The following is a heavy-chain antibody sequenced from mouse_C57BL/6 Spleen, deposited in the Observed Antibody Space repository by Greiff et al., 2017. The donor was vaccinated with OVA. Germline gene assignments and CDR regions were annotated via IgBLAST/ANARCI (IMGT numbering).Heavy chain of an antibody. J-gene: IGHJ4*01. CDR3: ARPLYTRAMDY. V-gene: IGHV1-80*01. D-gene: IGHD2-1*01. CDR2: IYPGDGDT. Sequence: VQLQQSGAELVKPGASVKISCKASGYAFSSYWMNWVKQRPGKGLEWIGQIYPGDGDTNYNGKFKGKATLTADKSSSTAYMQLSSLTSEDSAVYFCARPLYTRAMDYWGQGTSVTVSS. CDR1: GYAFSSYW.